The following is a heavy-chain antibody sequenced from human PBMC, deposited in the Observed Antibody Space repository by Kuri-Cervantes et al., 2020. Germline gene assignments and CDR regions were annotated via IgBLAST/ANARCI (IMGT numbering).Heavy chain of an antibody. J-gene: IGHJ4*02. CDR2: INLNSGDT. D-gene: IGHD3-10*01. Sequence: ASVKVSCKVSGYTFTDYYMHWVRQAPGQGPEWMGWINLNSGDTKYAQKFQGRVTMTRDTSITTAYMELSRLRSEDTAVYYCARGSWSMWGQGTLVTVSS. CDR1: GYTFTDYY. V-gene: IGHV1-2*02. CDR3: ARGSWSM.